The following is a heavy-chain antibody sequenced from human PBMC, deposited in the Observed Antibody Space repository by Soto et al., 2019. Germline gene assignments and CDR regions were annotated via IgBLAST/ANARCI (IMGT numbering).Heavy chain of an antibody. V-gene: IGHV3-30-3*01. J-gene: IGHJ4*02. CDR2: ISYDGSNK. CDR3: ARGIGYSSGWAFDY. D-gene: IGHD6-19*01. Sequence: QVQLVESGGGVVQPGRSLRLSCAASGFTFSSYAMHWVRQAPGKGLEWVAVISYDGSNKYYADSVKGGFTISRDNSKNTLYLQMNSLRAEDTAVYYCARGIGYSSGWAFDYWGQGTLVTVSS. CDR1: GFTFSSYA.